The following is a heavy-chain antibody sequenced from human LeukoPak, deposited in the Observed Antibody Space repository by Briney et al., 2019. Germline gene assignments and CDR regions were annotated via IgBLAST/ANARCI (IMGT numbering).Heavy chain of an antibody. CDR2: IYYSGST. CDR1: GGSISSGGYY. CDR3: ARPGISEQLVPFDY. Sequence: PSETLSLTCTVSGGSISSGGYYWSWIRQHPGKGLEWIGYIYYSGSTYYNPSLKSRVTISVDTSMNQFSLKLSSVTAADTAVYYCARPGISEQLVPFDYWGQGTLVTVSS. J-gene: IGHJ4*02. D-gene: IGHD6-13*01. V-gene: IGHV4-31*03.